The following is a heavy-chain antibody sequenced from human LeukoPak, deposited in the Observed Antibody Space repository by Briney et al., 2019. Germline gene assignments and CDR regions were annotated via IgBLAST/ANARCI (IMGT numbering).Heavy chain of an antibody. V-gene: IGHV1-69*13. Sequence: ASVKVSCKASGGTFSSYAISWVRQAPGQGLEWMGGIIPIFGTANYAQKFQGRVTITADESTSTAYMELSSLRSEDTAVYYCARDLSCSGGSCGLGYWGQGTLVTVSS. CDR3: ARDLSCSGGSCGLGY. CDR1: GGTFSSYA. D-gene: IGHD2-15*01. CDR2: IIPIFGTA. J-gene: IGHJ4*02.